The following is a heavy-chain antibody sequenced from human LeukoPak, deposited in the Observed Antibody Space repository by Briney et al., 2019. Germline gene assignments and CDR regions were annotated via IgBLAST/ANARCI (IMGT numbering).Heavy chain of an antibody. Sequence: SETLSLTCTVSGGSISSYYWSRIRQPPGKGLEWIGYIYYSGSTNYNPSLKSRVTISVDTSKNQFSLKLSSVTAADTAVYYCARAEDAFDIWGQGTMVTVSS. CDR2: IYYSGST. D-gene: IGHD1-14*01. J-gene: IGHJ3*02. CDR3: ARAEDAFDI. CDR1: GGSISSYY. V-gene: IGHV4-59*01.